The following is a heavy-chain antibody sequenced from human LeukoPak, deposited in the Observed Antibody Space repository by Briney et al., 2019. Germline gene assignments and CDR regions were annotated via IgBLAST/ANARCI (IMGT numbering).Heavy chain of an antibody. CDR1: GGSINNYY. V-gene: IGHV4-59*08. J-gene: IGHJ4*02. CDR2: IYYSGST. CDR3: ARHLGKGLDY. D-gene: IGHD7-27*01. Sequence: SETLSLTCTVSGGSINNYYWSWIRQPPGKGLEWIAYIYYSGSTNYNPSLKSRVTISVDTPKNQFSLKLSSVTAADTAVYYCARHLGKGLDYWGQGTLVTVSS.